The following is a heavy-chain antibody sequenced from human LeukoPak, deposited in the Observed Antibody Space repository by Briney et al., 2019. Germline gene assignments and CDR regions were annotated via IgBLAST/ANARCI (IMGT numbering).Heavy chain of an antibody. Sequence: GGSLRLSCAVSGFIVRTNYMNWVRQAPGEGLGWVSDIYSGGNTYYADSVKGRFTISRDNSKNTLYLQMNSLRVEDTAVYYCASSVYSGSPTKSFDYWGQGTLVTVSS. CDR1: GFIVRTNY. V-gene: IGHV3-53*01. CDR3: ASSVYSGSPTKSFDY. J-gene: IGHJ4*02. CDR2: IYSGGNT. D-gene: IGHD3-10*01.